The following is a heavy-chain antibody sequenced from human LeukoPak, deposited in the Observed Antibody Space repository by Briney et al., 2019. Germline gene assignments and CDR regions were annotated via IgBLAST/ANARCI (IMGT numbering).Heavy chain of an antibody. Sequence: GGSLRLSCAASGFNFKLYWMHWVRQVPGKGPVWVARINDDGSDTVYAASVKGRFTISRDDAKNMLFLQMNSLRGEDTAVYHCVRGGPSTWFWGQGTLVTVSS. V-gene: IGHV3-74*01. CDR3: VRGGPSTWF. J-gene: IGHJ4*02. CDR2: INDDGSDT. CDR1: GFNFKLYW. D-gene: IGHD3-22*01.